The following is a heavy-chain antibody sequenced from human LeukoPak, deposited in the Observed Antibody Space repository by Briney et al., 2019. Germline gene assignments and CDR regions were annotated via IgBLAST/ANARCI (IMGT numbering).Heavy chain of an antibody. CDR2: ISSSSSYI. CDR3: ARVGGNYYDSSGYYLFVY. Sequence: GGSLRLSCAASGFTFSSYSMNWVRQAPGKGLEWVSSISSSSSYIYYADSVKGRFTISRDNAKNSLYLQMNSLRAEDTAVYYCARVGGNYYDSSGYYLFVYWGQGTLVTVSS. D-gene: IGHD3-22*01. CDR1: GFTFSSYS. V-gene: IGHV3-21*01. J-gene: IGHJ4*02.